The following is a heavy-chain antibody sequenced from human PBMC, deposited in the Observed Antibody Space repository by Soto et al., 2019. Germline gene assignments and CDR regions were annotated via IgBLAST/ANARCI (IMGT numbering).Heavy chain of an antibody. D-gene: IGHD4-17*01. CDR2: ITTYSTSI. Sequence: EVQLVESGGGLVNPGGSMSLSCAASGFTFSSYSMTWVRQAPGEGLEWVSSITTYSTSIYYADSVKGRFTISRDNAKNSLFLQMNSLRAEDTSVYSCARGYGDYIPDACNIWGQGTMVTVSS. CDR1: GFTFSSYS. CDR3: ARGYGDYIPDACNI. V-gene: IGHV3-21*01. J-gene: IGHJ3*02.